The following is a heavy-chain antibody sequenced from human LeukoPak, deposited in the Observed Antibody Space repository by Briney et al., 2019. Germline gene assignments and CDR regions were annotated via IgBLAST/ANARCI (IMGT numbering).Heavy chain of an antibody. CDR1: GFTFTSYA. D-gene: IGHD1-26*01. CDR2: ISGSGGST. V-gene: IGHV3-23*01. Sequence: GGSLRLSCAASGFTFTSYAMNWVRQAPGKGVEWVSGISGSGGSTYYADSVKGRFSISRDNSKNTLYLQLNSLRVEDTAEYYCAEAHGGSYHSGIDWGQGTLVIVSS. CDR3: AEAHGGSYHSGID. J-gene: IGHJ4*02.